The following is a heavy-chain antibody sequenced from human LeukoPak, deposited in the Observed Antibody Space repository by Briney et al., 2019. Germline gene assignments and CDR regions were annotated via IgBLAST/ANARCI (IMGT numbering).Heavy chain of an antibody. CDR1: GGSISSYY. CDR2: IYTSGST. CDR3: ARESLSSGYYLFDY. V-gene: IGHV4-4*07. J-gene: IGHJ4*02. D-gene: IGHD3-22*01. Sequence: PSETLSLTCTVSGGSISSYYWSWIRQPAGKGLEWIGRIYTSGSTNYNPSLKSRVTMSVDTSKNQFSLKLSSVTAADTAVYYCARESLSSGYYLFDYWGQGTLVTVSS.